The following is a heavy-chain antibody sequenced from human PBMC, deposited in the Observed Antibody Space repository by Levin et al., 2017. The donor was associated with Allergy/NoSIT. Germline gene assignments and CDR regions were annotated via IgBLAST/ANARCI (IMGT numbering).Heavy chain of an antibody. CDR1: GIAFSTHT. D-gene: IGHD1-26*01. V-gene: IGHV3-21*01. Sequence: GGSLRLSCAVSGIAFSTHTMSWVRQAPGKGLEWVSSISSSGSDIYYADSVKGRFTISRDNAKNSVYLQMNSLRAEDTAVYYCARGYWESDYWGQGTLVTVSS. J-gene: IGHJ4*02. CDR3: ARGYWESDY. CDR2: ISSSGSDI.